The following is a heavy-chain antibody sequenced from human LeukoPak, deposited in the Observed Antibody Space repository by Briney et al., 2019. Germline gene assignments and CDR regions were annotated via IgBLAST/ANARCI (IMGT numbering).Heavy chain of an antibody. CDR3: ARDRHSNYNFDY. D-gene: IGHD4-11*01. V-gene: IGHV1-69*04. CDR1: GGTFTSYA. Sequence: SVKVSCKASGGTFTSYAISWVRQAPGQGLEWMGRIIPILGIANYAQKFQGRVTITADKSTSTAYMELSSLRSEDTAVYYCARDRHSNYNFDYWGQGTLVTVSS. J-gene: IGHJ4*02. CDR2: IIPILGIA.